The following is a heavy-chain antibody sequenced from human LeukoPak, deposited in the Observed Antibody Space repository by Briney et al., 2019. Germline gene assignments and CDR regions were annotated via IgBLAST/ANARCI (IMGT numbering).Heavy chain of an antibody. D-gene: IGHD6-19*01. CDR3: ARYHSSGWYFDY. CDR1: GDSINDYY. Sequence: SETLSLTCTVSGDSINDYYWSWIRQPPGKGLEWIVYIYYSGSTKYNPSLKSRVTISVDTSKNQFSLKLSSVTAADTAVYYCARYHSSGWYFDYWGQGTLVTVSS. J-gene: IGHJ4*02. V-gene: IGHV4-59*01. CDR2: IYYSGST.